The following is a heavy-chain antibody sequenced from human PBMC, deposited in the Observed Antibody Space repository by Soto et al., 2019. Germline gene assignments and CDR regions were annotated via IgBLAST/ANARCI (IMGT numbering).Heavy chain of an antibody. CDR1: GFTFSSYG. Sequence: GGSLRLSCAASGFTFSSYGVNWVRQAPGKGLEWVSYISSGSKTIFYADSVKGRFTLSRDNAQNSLYLQMNSLRVDDTAVYYCVRARATDSRPDYWGQGTLVTVSS. D-gene: IGHD3-22*01. V-gene: IGHV3-48*04. J-gene: IGHJ4*02. CDR2: ISSGSKTI. CDR3: VRARATDSRPDY.